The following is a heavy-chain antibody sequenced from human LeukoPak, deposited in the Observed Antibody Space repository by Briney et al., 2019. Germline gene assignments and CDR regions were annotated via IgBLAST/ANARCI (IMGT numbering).Heavy chain of an antibody. CDR2: MYYSGST. D-gene: IGHD6-6*01. J-gene: IGHJ4*02. V-gene: IGHV4-39*01. CDR1: GGSISSSSYY. Sequence: SETLSLTCTVSGGSISSSSYYWGWIRQPPGKGLEWIGSMYYSGSTYYNPSLKSRVTISVDTSKNQFSLNLSSVTAADTAVYYCARTKLEYSSPWGGKYFDYWGQGTLVTVSS. CDR3: ARTKLEYSSPWGGKYFDY.